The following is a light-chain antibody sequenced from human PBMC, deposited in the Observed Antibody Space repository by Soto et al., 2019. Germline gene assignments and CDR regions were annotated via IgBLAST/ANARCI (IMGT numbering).Light chain of an antibody. J-gene: IGKJ3*01. V-gene: IGKV3D-15*01. CDR1: QSVSSSY. CDR2: GAS. CDR3: QHYNEWPLT. Sequence: SAGTLSLTQGERATLSCRASQSVSSSYLAWYQQKPGQAPRLLIYGASSRATGIPARFSGSGSGTEFILTVSCLQSEDFALYYCQHYNEWPLTFGPGTKVDIK.